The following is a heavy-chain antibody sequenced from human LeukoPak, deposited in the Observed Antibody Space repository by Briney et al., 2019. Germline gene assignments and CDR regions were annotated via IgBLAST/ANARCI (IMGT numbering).Heavy chain of an antibody. CDR2: IYPGDSDT. CDR3: ARRVQNDYGDFYFDY. V-gene: IGHV5-51*01. J-gene: IGHJ4*02. CDR1: GYSFTSYW. D-gene: IGHD4-17*01. Sequence: GESLKISCKGSGYSFTSYWIGWVRQMPGKGLEWMGIIYPGDSDTRYSPSFQGQVTISADKSISTAYLQWSSLKASDTAMYYCARRVQNDYGDFYFDYWGQGTLVTVSS.